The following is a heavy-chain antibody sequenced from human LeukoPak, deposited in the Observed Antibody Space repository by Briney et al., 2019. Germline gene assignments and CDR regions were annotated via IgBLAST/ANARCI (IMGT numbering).Heavy chain of an antibody. Sequence: GGSLRLSCAASGFAFSSYSMNWARQAPGKGLEWVSYISSSSSTIYYADSVKGRFTISRDNAKNSLYLQMNSLRAEDTAVYYCARGGQFMITPPIDWGQGTLVTVSS. V-gene: IGHV3-48*01. CDR3: ARGGQFMITPPID. J-gene: IGHJ4*02. CDR1: GFAFSSYS. D-gene: IGHD3-16*01. CDR2: ISSSSSTI.